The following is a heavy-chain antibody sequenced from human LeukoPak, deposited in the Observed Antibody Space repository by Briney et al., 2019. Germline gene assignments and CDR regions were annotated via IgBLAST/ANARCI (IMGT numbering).Heavy chain of an antibody. Sequence: SVKVSFKASVGTFSSYAISWVRQAPGQGLEWVGRIIPIFGTANYAQKFQCRVTITTDKSTSTAYMELSSLRSEDTAVYYCARTYYYDSSGFEYFDYWGQGTLVTVSS. CDR1: VGTFSSYA. CDR2: IIPIFGTA. CDR3: ARTYYYDSSGFEYFDY. D-gene: IGHD3-22*01. J-gene: IGHJ4*02. V-gene: IGHV1-69*05.